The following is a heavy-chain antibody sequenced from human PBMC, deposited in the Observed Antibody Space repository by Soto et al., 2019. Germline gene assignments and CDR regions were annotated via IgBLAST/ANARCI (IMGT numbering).Heavy chain of an antibody. J-gene: IGHJ4*02. D-gene: IGHD2-2*01. CDR3: ARGAAPAADLFYFDY. V-gene: IGHV4-59*01. Sequence: SETLSLTCTVSGDSITNNYWNWIRQPPGKGLEWIGYINYDGTPRYNPSLKGRVTMSVDRSKKQFSLNLASVTAADTAVYYCARGAAPAADLFYFDYWGQGALVTVSS. CDR1: GDSITNNY. CDR2: INYDGTP.